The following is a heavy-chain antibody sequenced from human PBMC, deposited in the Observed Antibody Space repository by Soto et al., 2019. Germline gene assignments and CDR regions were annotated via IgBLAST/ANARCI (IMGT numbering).Heavy chain of an antibody. D-gene: IGHD1-26*01. J-gene: IGHJ6*02. V-gene: IGHV1-46*01. CDR3: AREAIVAGATTGMDV. Sequence: QVQLVQSGAEVKKPGASVKVSCKASGYTLTTFFMHWVRQAPGQGLEGMGVINRGYPAGRSTNYAQKFQGRVTMTTDTSTSTVYMELSRLRSDDTAVYYCAREAIVAGATTGMDVWGQGTTVTVSS. CDR1: GYTLTTFF. CDR2: INRGYPAGRST.